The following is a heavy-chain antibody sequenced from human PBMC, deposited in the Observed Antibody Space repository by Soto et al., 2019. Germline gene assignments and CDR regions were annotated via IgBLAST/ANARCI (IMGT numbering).Heavy chain of an antibody. J-gene: IGHJ4*02. CDR1: GGSISSGGYY. CDR2: IYYSGST. CDR3: AAGVRGVIITAYYFDY. Sequence: KPSETLSLTCTVSGGSISSGGYYWTWIRQHPGKGLEWIGYIYYSGSTYYNPSLKSRVTISVDTSKNQFSLKLSSVTAADTAVYYCAAGVRGVIITAYYFDYWGQGTLVTVSS. V-gene: IGHV4-31*03. D-gene: IGHD3-10*01.